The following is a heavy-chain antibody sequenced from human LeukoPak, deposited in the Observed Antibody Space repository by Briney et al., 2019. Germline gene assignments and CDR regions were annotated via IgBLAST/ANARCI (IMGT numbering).Heavy chain of an antibody. CDR3: ARGGSYLSAFDI. D-gene: IGHD1-26*01. Sequence: GGSLRLSCAASGFTFSSYAMHWVRQAPGKGLEWVAVISYDGSNKYYSDSVKGRFTISRDNSKNTLYLQMNSLRAEDTAVYYCARGGSYLSAFDIWGQGTMVTVSS. CDR2: ISYDGSNK. CDR1: GFTFSSYA. V-gene: IGHV3-30*14. J-gene: IGHJ3*02.